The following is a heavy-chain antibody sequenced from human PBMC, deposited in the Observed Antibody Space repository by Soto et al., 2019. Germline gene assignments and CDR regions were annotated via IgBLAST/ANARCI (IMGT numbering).Heavy chain of an antibody. D-gene: IGHD5-12*01. CDR2: MNPNSGNT. V-gene: IGHV1-8*01. CDR1: GYTFTRYD. Sequence: QVRLVQSGAAVKKAGASVKVSFKASGYTFTRYDINSVRQATGQGLEWMGWMNPNSGNTGYAQKIKGRVTMTRNTSVSTAYMELSSLRSEDTAVYYCAVSGYDYLYYFYMDVWGKGTTVTVSS. CDR3: AVSGYDYLYYFYMDV. J-gene: IGHJ6*03.